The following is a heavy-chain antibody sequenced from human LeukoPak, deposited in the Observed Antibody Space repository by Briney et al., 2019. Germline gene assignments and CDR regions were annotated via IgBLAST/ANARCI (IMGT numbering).Heavy chain of an antibody. CDR3: AKTQALFPDAFDI. CDR1: GFTFSSYE. CDR2: ISSSGSTI. J-gene: IGHJ3*02. D-gene: IGHD2-21*01. Sequence: PGGSLRLSCAASGFTFSSYEMNWVRQAPGKGLEWISYISSSGSTIYYADSVKGRFTISRDNAKNSLYLQMNSLRAEDMALYYRAKTQALFPDAFDIWGQGTTVTVSS. V-gene: IGHV3-48*03.